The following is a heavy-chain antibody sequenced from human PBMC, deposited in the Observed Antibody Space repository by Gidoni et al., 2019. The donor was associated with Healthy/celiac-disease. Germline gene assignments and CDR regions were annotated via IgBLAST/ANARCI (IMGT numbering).Heavy chain of an antibody. CDR2: INPSGGST. J-gene: IGHJ6*02. Sequence: QVQLVQSGAEVKKPGASVQVSCKASGYTFTSYYMHWVRQAPGQGLAWMGIINPSGGSTSYAQKFQGRVTMTRDTSTSTVYMELSSLRSEDTAVYYCASALFHYYYYGMDVWGQGTTVTVSS. V-gene: IGHV1-46*01. CDR3: ASALFHYYYYGMDV. CDR1: GYTFTSYY.